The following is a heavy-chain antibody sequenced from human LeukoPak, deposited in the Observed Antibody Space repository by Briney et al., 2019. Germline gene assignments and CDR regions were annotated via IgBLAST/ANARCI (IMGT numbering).Heavy chain of an antibody. Sequence: PSETLSLTCTISGGSVSDYYWSWIRQSPAKGLEWIGYIYHTGSTSYSPSLKSRVTISADTSQNQFSLKLSSVTAADTAVYYCASRKLGNDYWGQGTLVTVSS. CDR1: GGSVSDYY. CDR3: ASRKLGNDY. D-gene: IGHD7-27*01. CDR2: IYHTGST. V-gene: IGHV4-59*02. J-gene: IGHJ4*02.